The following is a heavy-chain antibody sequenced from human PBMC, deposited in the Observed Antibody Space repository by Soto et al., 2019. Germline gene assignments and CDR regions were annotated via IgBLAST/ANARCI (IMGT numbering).Heavy chain of an antibody. CDR2: IYYTGIT. V-gene: IGHV4-30-4*01. Sequence: PSETLSLTCTVSGGSVSGVDYFWSWIRQSPGKGLEWIGYIYYTGITHLNPSLKSRLTMAVDTSKNEFSLKLTSVSAADTAVYFCAREERKGIISWFDPWGQGTPVTAPQ. CDR3: AREERKGIISWFDP. CDR1: GGSVSGVDYF. J-gene: IGHJ5*02. D-gene: IGHD2-21*01.